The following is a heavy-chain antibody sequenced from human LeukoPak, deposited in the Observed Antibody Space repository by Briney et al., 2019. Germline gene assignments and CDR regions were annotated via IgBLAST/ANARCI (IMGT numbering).Heavy chain of an antibody. CDR2: IKQDGSAK. CDR3: AGCAGNSCYFDY. V-gene: IGHV3-7*01. J-gene: IGHJ4*02. CDR1: GFSVISYW. D-gene: IGHD1-1*01. Sequence: GSLRLSCAASGFSVISYWMSWVRQAPGKGLEWVANIKQDGSAKNYVDSVKGRFTISRDNAKNSLYLQLNSLRAEDTAVYYCAGCAGNSCYFDYWGQGTLVIVSS.